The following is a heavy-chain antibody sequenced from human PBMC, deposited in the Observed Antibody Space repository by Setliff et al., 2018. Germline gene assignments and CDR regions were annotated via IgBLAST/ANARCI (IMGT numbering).Heavy chain of an antibody. CDR1: GGTFSSYG. CDR3: ARFGGSCSSSSCYASDL. D-gene: IGHD2-2*01. V-gene: IGHV1-18*01. CDR2: IITNTGKT. Sequence: ASVKVSCKASGGTFSSYGITWVRQAPGQGLEWMGMIITNTGKTSYAQKFQGRVTMTTDTSTGTGYMELRSLRSDDTAVYFCARFGGSCSSSSCYASDLWGQGTMVTVSS. J-gene: IGHJ3*01.